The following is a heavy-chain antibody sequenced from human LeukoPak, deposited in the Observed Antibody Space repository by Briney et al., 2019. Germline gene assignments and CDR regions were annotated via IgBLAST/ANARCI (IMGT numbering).Heavy chain of an antibody. V-gene: IGHV1-18*01. J-gene: IGHJ4*02. CDR2: ISAYNGNT. D-gene: IGHD3-22*01. Sequence: ASVKVSCKASGYTFTSYGISWVRQAPGQGLEWMGWISAYNGNTNYAQKLQGRVTMTTDTSTSTAYMEPRSLRSDDTAVYYCARALLDYYDSSGYLGGFDYWGQGTLVTVSS. CDR3: ARALLDYYDSSGYLGGFDY. CDR1: GYTFTSYG.